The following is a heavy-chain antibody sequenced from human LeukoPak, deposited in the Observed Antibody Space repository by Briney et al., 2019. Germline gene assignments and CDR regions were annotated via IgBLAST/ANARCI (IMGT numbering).Heavy chain of an antibody. V-gene: IGHV3-7*01. J-gene: IGHJ3*02. CDR3: AKDSGVGMATTFSILDI. CDR2: MNQDGSGK. CDR1: GFTFSNYW. Sequence: PGGSLRLSCAASGFTFSNYWMTWVRQAPGKGLEWVANMNQDGSGKYYVDSAKGRFAISRDNAKNSLYLQMNNLRAEDTAVYYCAKDSGVGMATTFSILDIWGQGTMVTVSS. D-gene: IGHD5-24*01.